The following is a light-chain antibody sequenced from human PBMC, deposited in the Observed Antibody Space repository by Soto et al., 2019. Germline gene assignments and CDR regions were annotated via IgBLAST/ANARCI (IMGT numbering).Light chain of an antibody. CDR3: SSYTTSNTRQIV. CDR1: ISDVGGYNY. Sequence: QSALTQPASVSGSPGQSITISCTGTISDVGGYNYVSWYQHHPGKAPKLSIYDVTNRPSGVSNPFSGSKSGNTASLTISGLQPEDEADYYCSSYTTSNTRQIVFGTGTKLTVL. V-gene: IGLV2-14*03. J-gene: IGLJ1*01. CDR2: DVT.